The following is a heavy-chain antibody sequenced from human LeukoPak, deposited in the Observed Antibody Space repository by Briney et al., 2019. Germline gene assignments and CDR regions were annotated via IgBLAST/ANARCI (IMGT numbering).Heavy chain of an antibody. Sequence: SETLSLTCAVYGGSLRADFWSWIRLPPGKGLEWIGDIHPGGSTKYNPSLESRVTISVDTSKNQFSLRLTSVTAADTAVYYCARAPDRIRFDPWGQGALVTVSS. D-gene: IGHD1-14*01. CDR2: IHPGGST. J-gene: IGHJ5*02. CDR1: GGSLRADF. V-gene: IGHV4-34*01. CDR3: ARAPDRIRFDP.